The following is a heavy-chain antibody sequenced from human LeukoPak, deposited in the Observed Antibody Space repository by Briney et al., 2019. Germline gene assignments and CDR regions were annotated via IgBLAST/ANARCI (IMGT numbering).Heavy chain of an antibody. J-gene: IGHJ3*02. V-gene: IGHV3-9*01. D-gene: IGHD3-10*01. CDR2: ISWNSGSI. Sequence: PGGSLRLSCVASGFIVNDHAMHWVRQAPGKGLEWVSGISWNSGSIGYADSVKGRFTISRDNAKNSLYLQMNSLRAEDTALYYCAKDMGFTPTRITMVRGKGGAFDIWGQGTMVTVSS. CDR1: GFIVNDHA. CDR3: AKDMGFTPTRITMVRGKGGAFDI.